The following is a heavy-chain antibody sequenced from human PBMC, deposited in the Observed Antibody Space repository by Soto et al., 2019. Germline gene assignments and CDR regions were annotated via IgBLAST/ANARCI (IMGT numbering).Heavy chain of an antibody. J-gene: IGHJ5*02. CDR3: ATRITVFGLLIPPFDP. D-gene: IGHD3-3*01. CDR2: INHTGGT. Sequence: SETLSLTCAVYGGSVNGYYWNWIRQPPGKGLEWIGEINHTGGTHYNPSFKSRVTMSVDTSKNQFSLRLSSVTAADTAIYYCATRITVFGLLIPPFDPWGQGTQVTVSS. CDR1: GGSVNGYY. V-gene: IGHV4-34*01.